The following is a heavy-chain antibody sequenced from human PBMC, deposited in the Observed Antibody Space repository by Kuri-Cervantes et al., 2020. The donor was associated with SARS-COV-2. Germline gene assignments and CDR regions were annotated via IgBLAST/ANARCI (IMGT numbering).Heavy chain of an antibody. Sequence: GESLKISCAASGFTFSSYGMHWVHQAPGKGLEWVAVIWYDGSNKYYADSVKGRFTISRDNSKNTLYLQMNSLRAEDTAVYYCARGRIAAAGKTFDYWGQGTLVTVSS. D-gene: IGHD6-13*01. CDR3: ARGRIAAAGKTFDY. CDR2: IWYDGSNK. V-gene: IGHV3-33*01. CDR1: GFTFSSYG. J-gene: IGHJ4*02.